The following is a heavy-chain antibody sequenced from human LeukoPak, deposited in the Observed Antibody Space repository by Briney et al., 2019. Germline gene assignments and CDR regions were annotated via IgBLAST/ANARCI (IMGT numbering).Heavy chain of an antibody. D-gene: IGHD1-26*01. CDR3: AKLASSGSYHAFDY. V-gene: IGHV3-23*01. J-gene: IGHJ4*02. CDR2: ISGSGGST. CDR1: GFTFSSYA. Sequence: HPGGSLRLSCAASGFTFSSYAMSWVRQAPGKGLEWVSAISGSGGSTYYADSVKGRFTISRDNSKNTLYPQMNSLRAEDTAVYYCAKLASSGSYHAFDYWGQGTLVNVSS.